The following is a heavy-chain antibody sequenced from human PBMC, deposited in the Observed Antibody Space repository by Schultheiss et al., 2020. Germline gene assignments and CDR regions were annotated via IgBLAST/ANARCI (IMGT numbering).Heavy chain of an antibody. Sequence: GGSLRLSCAASGFTFSSYAMHWVRQAPGKGLEWVAVISYDGSNKYYADSVKGRFTISRDNSKNTLFLQMNSLRAEDTAVYYCARASALTNRPPAIWFDPWGQGTLVTVAS. CDR1: GFTFSSYA. V-gene: IGHV3-30-3*01. CDR3: ARASALTNRPPAIWFDP. CDR2: ISYDGSNK. D-gene: IGHD1-14*01. J-gene: IGHJ5*02.